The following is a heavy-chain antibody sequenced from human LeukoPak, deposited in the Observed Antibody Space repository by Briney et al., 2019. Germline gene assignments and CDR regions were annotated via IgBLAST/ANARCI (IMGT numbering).Heavy chain of an antibody. CDR1: GGSISSSSYY. CDR2: IYYSGST. Sequence: SETLSLTCTVSGGSISSSSYYRGWIRQPPGKGLEWIGSIYYSGSTYYNPSLKSRVTISVDTSKNQFSLKLSSVTAADTAVYYCARQEGSWPPPNYYYYYGMDVWGQGTTVTVSS. CDR3: ARQEGSWPPPNYYYYYGMDV. D-gene: IGHD6-13*01. V-gene: IGHV4-39*01. J-gene: IGHJ6*02.